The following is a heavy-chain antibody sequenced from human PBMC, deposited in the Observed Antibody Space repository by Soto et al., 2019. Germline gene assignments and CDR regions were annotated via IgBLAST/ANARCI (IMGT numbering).Heavy chain of an antibody. CDR2: ISGSDGKT. CDR1: GFSFGSYA. D-gene: IGHD3-3*01. V-gene: IGHV3-23*01. CDR3: ARWSYLDY. J-gene: IGHJ4*02. Sequence: VGSLRLSCAASGFSFGSYALSWVHQAPGKGLEWVSTISGSDGKTFYADSVKGRFSISRDTSQSTLYLQMNSLRADDTAMYYCARWSYLDYWGQGTRVTV.